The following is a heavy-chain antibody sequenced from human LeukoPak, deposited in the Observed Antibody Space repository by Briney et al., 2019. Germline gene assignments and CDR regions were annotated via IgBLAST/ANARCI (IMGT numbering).Heavy chain of an antibody. D-gene: IGHD3-3*01. Sequence: SETLSLTCTVSGGSISTSTYYWGWIRQPPGKGLEWIGEINHSGSTNYNPSLKSRVTISVDTSKKQFSLKVRSVTAADTAVYYCARSPPPGATAYGVVDYWGQGILVTVSS. J-gene: IGHJ4*02. CDR1: GGSISTSTYY. V-gene: IGHV4-39*01. CDR2: INHSGST. CDR3: ARSPPPGATAYGVVDY.